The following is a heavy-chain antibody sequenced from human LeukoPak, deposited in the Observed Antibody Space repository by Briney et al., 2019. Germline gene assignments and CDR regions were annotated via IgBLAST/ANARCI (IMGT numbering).Heavy chain of an antibody. CDR3: AKDGGGLLWFGETSHFDY. CDR2: ISYDGSNK. CDR1: GFTFSGYA. D-gene: IGHD3-10*01. V-gene: IGHV3-30*04. J-gene: IGHJ4*02. Sequence: PGGSLRLSCAASGFTFSGYAMHWVRQAPGKGLEWVAVISYDGSNKYYADSVKGRFTISRDNSKNTLYLQMNSLRAEDTAVYYCAKDGGGLLWFGETSHFDYWGQGTLVTVSS.